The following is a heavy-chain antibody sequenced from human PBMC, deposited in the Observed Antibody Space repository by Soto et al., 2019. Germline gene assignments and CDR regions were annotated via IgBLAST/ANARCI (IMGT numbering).Heavy chain of an antibody. D-gene: IGHD3-10*01. J-gene: IGHJ6*01. CDR2: ISYDGSNK. CDR3: AKAPTPGFAGMDV. CDR1: GCMFSSYG. Sequence: QVQLVESGGGVVQPGRSLRLPCVAAGCMFSSYGMHWVRQAPGKGLEWVAVISYDGSNKYYADSVKGRFTISRDNSKKTLYLQMNSLRAEDTAVYYCAKAPTPGFAGMDVWGQGTTVTVSS. V-gene: IGHV3-30*18.